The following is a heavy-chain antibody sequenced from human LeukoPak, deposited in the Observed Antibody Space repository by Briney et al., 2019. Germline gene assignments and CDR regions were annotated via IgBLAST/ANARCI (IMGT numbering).Heavy chain of an antibody. CDR1: GFTFTNYA. Sequence: GGSLRLSCAASGFTFTNYALNWVRQAPGKGLEWVSASGTSGDTYYADSVRGRFTISRDNAKNMVYLQMSSLRAEDTALYYCAQKRPGTYPFDYWGQGTLVTVSS. CDR2: SGTSGDT. V-gene: IGHV3-23*01. D-gene: IGHD6-13*01. CDR3: AQKRPGTYPFDY. J-gene: IGHJ4*02.